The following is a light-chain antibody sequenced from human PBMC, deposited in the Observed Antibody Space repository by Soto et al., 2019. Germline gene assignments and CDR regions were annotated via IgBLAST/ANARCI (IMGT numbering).Light chain of an antibody. Sequence: VLTQSPGTLSLSAGERATLSCRDSQSVSSSYLAWYQQKPGQAPRILIYGESSRATGIPDRFSGSGSGTDLNLTISRLQSEDFAVYYCQKYGGSPWTCGQGTKVDIK. CDR2: GES. CDR1: QSVSSSY. J-gene: IGKJ1*01. CDR3: QKYGGSPWT. V-gene: IGKV3-20*01.